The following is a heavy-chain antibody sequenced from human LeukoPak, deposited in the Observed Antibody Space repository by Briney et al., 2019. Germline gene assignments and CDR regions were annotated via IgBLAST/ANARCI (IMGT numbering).Heavy chain of an antibody. V-gene: IGHV3-15*01. D-gene: IGHD3-16*01. CDR2: IKRKSDGGAT. J-gene: IGHJ4*02. CDR3: TATLGH. CDR1: GFTFSNAW. Sequence: PGGSLRLSCAASGFTFSNAWMTWVRQAPGKGLEWVGRIKRKSDGGATDYAVPVKGRFTISRDDSKNTLYLQMNSLKTDDTAVYFCTATLGHWGQGTLVTVSS.